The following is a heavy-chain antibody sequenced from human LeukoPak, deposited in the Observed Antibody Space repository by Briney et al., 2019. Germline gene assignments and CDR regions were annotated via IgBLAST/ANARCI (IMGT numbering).Heavy chain of an antibody. J-gene: IGHJ5*02. D-gene: IGHD3-3*01. V-gene: IGHV4-59*01. CDR1: GGPITYYY. CDR3: ARDRPVLRFLEWLPPPAGWFDP. CDR2: IYYSGST. Sequence: SETLSLTCTVSGGPITYYYWSWIRQPPGKGLEWIGYIYYSGSTNYNPSLKSRVTISVDTSKNQFSLKLSSVTAADTAVYYCARDRPVLRFLEWLPPPAGWFDPWGQGTLVTVSS.